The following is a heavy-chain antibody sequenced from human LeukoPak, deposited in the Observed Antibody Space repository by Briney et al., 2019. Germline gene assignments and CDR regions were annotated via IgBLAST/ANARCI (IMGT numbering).Heavy chain of an antibody. V-gene: IGHV4-4*02. D-gene: IGHD3-10*01. Sequence: SETLSLTCTVSGGSISSSNWWSWVRQPPGKGQEWIGEIYHSGSTNYNPSLKSRVTISVDKSKNQFSLKLSSVTAADTAVYYCARESSGSYYNHDAFDIWGQGTMVTVSS. CDR3: ARESSGSYYNHDAFDI. CDR2: IYHSGST. J-gene: IGHJ3*02. CDR1: GGSISSSNW.